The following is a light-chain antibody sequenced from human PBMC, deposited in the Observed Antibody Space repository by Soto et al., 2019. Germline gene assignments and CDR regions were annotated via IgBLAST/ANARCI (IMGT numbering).Light chain of an antibody. J-gene: IGKJ1*01. Sequence: PGERATLSCRASQSVSTYLAWYQQKHGQAPRLLIYDASKRATGIPARFSGSGSGTDFTLTISSLEPEDFAVYYCQQYSSWLWTFGQGTKVDNK. V-gene: IGKV3-11*01. CDR2: DAS. CDR3: QQYSSWLWT. CDR1: QSVSTY.